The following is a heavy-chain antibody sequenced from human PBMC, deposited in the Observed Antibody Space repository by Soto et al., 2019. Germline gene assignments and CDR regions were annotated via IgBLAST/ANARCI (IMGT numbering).Heavy chain of an antibody. V-gene: IGHV3-7*01. D-gene: IGHD2-8*01. J-gene: IGHJ5*02. Sequence: GGSLRLSCAASGVTFSDYWMSWVRQAPGKGLEWVANIKQDGSEKYYVESVKGRFTISRDNAKNSLYLQMTSLRVEDTAVYYSARDNGYNWFDPWGQGAMVTVSS. CDR3: ARDNGYNWFDP. CDR2: IKQDGSEK. CDR1: GVTFSDYW.